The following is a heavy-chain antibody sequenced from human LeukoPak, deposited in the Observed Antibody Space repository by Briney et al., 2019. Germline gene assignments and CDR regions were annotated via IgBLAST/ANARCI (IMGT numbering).Heavy chain of an antibody. CDR3: ARVNWNYIDY. V-gene: IGHV3-48*01. D-gene: IGHD1-1*01. J-gene: IGHJ4*02. Sequence: GGSLRLSCAASGFTFSSYSMNWVRRAPGKGLEWVSYISSSSSTIYYADSVKGRFTISRDNAKNSLYLQMNSLRAEDTAVYYCARVNWNYIDYWGQGTLVTVSS. CDR1: GFTFSSYS. CDR2: ISSSSSTI.